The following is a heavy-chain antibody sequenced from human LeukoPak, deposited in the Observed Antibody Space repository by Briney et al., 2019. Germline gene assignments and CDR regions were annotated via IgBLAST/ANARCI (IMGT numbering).Heavy chain of an antibody. CDR3: ARDRPYCSGGTCFIDAFSI. J-gene: IGHJ3*02. CDR1: GYIFITYA. D-gene: IGHD2-15*01. Sequence: ASVKVSCTASGYIFITYALNWVRQAPGQRLEWMGWINAGNGNTKYPQKFQGRVTITRDTSASTVYMELSSLGSEDTAVYYCARDRPYCSGGTCFIDAFSIWGQGTMVTVSS. V-gene: IGHV1-3*01. CDR2: INAGNGNT.